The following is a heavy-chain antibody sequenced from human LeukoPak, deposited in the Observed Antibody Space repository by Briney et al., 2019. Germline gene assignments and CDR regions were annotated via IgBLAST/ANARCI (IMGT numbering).Heavy chain of an antibody. CDR3: AKDRIYSGTTFDY. Sequence: GGSLRLSCAASGFTFGDYGMHWVRHAPGKSLEWVSLISGGGGRTYHADSVQGRFTISRDNSKISLYLQMNSLRSEDTALYYCAKDRIYSGTTFDYWGLGTLVTVSS. V-gene: IGHV3-43*02. D-gene: IGHD1-1*01. J-gene: IGHJ4*02. CDR1: GFTFGDYG. CDR2: ISGGGGRT.